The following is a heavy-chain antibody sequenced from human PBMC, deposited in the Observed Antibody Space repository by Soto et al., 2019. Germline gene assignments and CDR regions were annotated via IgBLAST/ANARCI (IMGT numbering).Heavy chain of an antibody. CDR1: GFTFSSYS. CDR2: ISSSSSYI. CDR3: ARVLEVLRYFDWLLHYYGMDV. V-gene: IGHV3-21*06. D-gene: IGHD3-9*01. Sequence: PGGSLRLSCAASGFTFSSYSMNWVRQAPGKGLEWVSSISSSSSYIYYAESVKGRFTISRDNAKNSLYLQFNSLRAEDTAVFYCARVLEVLRYFDWLLHYYGMDVWGQGTTVTVSS. J-gene: IGHJ6*02.